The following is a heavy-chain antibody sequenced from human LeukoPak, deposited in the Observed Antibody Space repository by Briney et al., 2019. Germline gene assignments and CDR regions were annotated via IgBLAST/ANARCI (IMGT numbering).Heavy chain of an antibody. CDR3: ARGLSCSGGSCLPYFDY. J-gene: IGHJ4*02. Sequence: ASVKVSCKASGYTFTSYDINWVRQATGQGLEWMGWMNPNSGNTGYAQKFQGRVTMTRNTSISTAYMELSSLRSEDTAVYYCARGLSCSGGSCLPYFDYWGQGTLVTVSS. V-gene: IGHV1-8*01. CDR2: MNPNSGNT. CDR1: GYTFTSYD. D-gene: IGHD2-15*01.